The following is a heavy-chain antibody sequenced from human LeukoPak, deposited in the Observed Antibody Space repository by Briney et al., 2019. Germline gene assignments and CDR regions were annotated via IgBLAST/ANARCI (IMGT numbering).Heavy chain of an antibody. Sequence: GRSLRLSCAASGFTFDDYAMHWVRQAPGKGLEWVSGISWNSGSIGYADSVKGRFTISRDNAKNSLYLQMNSLRAEDTALYYCAGSGWGNWGQGTLVTVSS. CDR3: AGSGWGN. J-gene: IGHJ4*02. V-gene: IGHV3-9*01. D-gene: IGHD3-10*01. CDR2: ISWNSGSI. CDR1: GFTFDDYA.